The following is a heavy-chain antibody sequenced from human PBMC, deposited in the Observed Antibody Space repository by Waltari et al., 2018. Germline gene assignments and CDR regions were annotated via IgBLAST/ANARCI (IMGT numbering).Heavy chain of an antibody. J-gene: IGHJ5*02. Sequence: EVQLVESGGGLVQPGGSLRLSCAASGFTFSSYSMNWVRQAPGKGLEWVSYISSSSSTIYYADSVKGRFTISRDNAKNSLYLQMNSLRAEDTAVYYCARAGAFGGVIVIPDDNWFDPWGQGTLVTVSS. V-gene: IGHV3-48*04. CDR1: GFTFSSYS. CDR2: ISSSSSTI. CDR3: ARAGAFGGVIVIPDDNWFDP. D-gene: IGHD3-16*02.